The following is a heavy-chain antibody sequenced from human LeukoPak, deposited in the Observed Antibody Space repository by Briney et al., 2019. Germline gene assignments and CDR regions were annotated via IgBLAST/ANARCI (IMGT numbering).Heavy chain of an antibody. Sequence: GGSLRLSCAASGFTVSSNYMSWVRQAPGKGLEWVSVIYSGGSTYYADSVKGRFTISRDNSKNTLYLQMNSLRAEDTAVYYCARAAAVGRPFDYWGQGTLLTVSS. CDR2: IYSGGST. CDR1: GFTVSSNY. D-gene: IGHD6-13*01. J-gene: IGHJ4*02. CDR3: ARAAAVGRPFDY. V-gene: IGHV3-66*01.